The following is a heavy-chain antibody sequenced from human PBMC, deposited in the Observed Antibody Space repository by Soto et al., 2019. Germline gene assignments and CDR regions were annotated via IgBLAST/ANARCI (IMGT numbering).Heavy chain of an antibody. D-gene: IGHD4-4*01. CDR1: GGSFSGYD. Sequence: QVQLQQWGAGLLKPSETLSLTCAVYGGSFSGYDWSWIRQPPGKGLEWIGEINHSGSTNYNPSLKSRVTISVDTSKNQFSLKLSSVTAADTAVYYCAIGGNSHFDYWCQGTLITVSS. V-gene: IGHV4-34*01. CDR2: INHSGST. J-gene: IGHJ4*02. CDR3: AIGGNSHFDY.